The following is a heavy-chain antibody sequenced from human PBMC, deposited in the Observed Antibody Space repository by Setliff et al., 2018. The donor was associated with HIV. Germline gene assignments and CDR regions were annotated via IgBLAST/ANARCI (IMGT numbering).Heavy chain of an antibody. CDR1: GGSISSGGYY. CDR2: IYYSGST. CDR3: ARVAARYCSGGSCYSGYYYYYMDV. Sequence: SETLSLTCTVSGGSISSGGYYWSWIRQHPGKGLEWIGYIYYSGSTYYNPSLKSRVTISVDTSKNQFSLKLSSVTAADTAVYYCARVAARYCSGGSCYSGYYYYYMDVWSKGTTVTVS. J-gene: IGHJ6*03. D-gene: IGHD2-15*01. V-gene: IGHV4-31*03.